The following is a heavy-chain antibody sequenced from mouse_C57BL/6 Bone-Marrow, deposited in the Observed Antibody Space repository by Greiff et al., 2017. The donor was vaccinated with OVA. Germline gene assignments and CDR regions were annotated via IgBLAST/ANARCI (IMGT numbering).Heavy chain of an antibody. CDR1: GYTFTSYW. V-gene: IGHV1-55*01. D-gene: IGHD2-4*01. CDR3: ADYDYGGGAMDY. CDR2: IYPGSGST. J-gene: IGHJ4*01. Sequence: QVQLQQPGPELVKPGASVKMSCKASGYTFTSYWITWVKQRPGQGLEWIGDIYPGSGSTNYNEKFKGKATLTVNTSSSTAYMQLSSLTSEDSAVYYGADYDYGGGAMDYWGQGTSVTVSS.